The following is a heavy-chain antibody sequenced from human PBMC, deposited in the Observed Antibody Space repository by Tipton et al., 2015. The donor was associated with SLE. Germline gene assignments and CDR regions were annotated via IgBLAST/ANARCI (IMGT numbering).Heavy chain of an antibody. Sequence: QVQLVQSGAEVKKPGASVKVSCKASGYTFTSYGISWVRQAPGQGLEWMGWISAYNGNTNYAQKLQGKVTMTTDTSTSTAYMELRSQRTDDTAVYYCARDSDAGQQLNYYYYGMDVWGQGTTVTVSS. CDR1: GYTFTSYG. D-gene: IGHD6-13*01. V-gene: IGHV1-18*01. CDR3: ARDSDAGQQLNYYYYGMDV. CDR2: ISAYNGNT. J-gene: IGHJ6*02.